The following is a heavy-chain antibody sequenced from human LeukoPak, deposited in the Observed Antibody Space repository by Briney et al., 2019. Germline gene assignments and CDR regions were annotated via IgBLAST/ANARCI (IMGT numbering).Heavy chain of an antibody. D-gene: IGHD5-18*01. Sequence: LETLSLTCTVSGGSISSYYWSWIRQPPGKGLEWIGYIYTSGSTNYNPSLKSRVTISVDTSKNQFSLKLSSVTAADTAVYYCARVYSYGSHYYYYYYMDVWGKGTTVTVSS. CDR2: IYTSGST. V-gene: IGHV4-4*09. J-gene: IGHJ6*03. CDR3: ARVYSYGSHYYYYYYMDV. CDR1: GGSISSYY.